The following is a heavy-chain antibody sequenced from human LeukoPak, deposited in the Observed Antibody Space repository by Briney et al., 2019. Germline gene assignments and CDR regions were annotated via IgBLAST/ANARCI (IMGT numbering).Heavy chain of an antibody. CDR2: ISGSGGST. CDR3: AKGSAMVRGVPKDFDY. D-gene: IGHD3-10*01. V-gene: IGHV3-23*01. CDR1: GFTFSSYA. J-gene: IGHJ4*02. Sequence: PGGSLRLSCAASGFTFSSYAMSWVRQAPGKGLEWVSAISGSGGSTYYADSVKGRFTISRDNSKNTLYLQMNSLRAEDTAVYYCAKGSAMVRGVPKDFDYWGQGTLVTVSS.